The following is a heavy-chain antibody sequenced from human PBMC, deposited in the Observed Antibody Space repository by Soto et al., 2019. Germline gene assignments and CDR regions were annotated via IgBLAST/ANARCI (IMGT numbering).Heavy chain of an antibody. J-gene: IGHJ4*02. CDR1: GGPITGSY. CDR3: ARSAIMGIEVAGHFDS. CDR2: MYVRGRG. Sequence: QVQLQESGPGLVKSSETLSLTCSVSGGPITGSYLSWIRQPVGKGLEWIGRMYVRGRGDYNPSLKSRFTMSIDTSKNQLSLKVKSVAAADTAVYYCARSAIMGIEVAGHFDSWGQGTLVSVSS. V-gene: IGHV4-4*07. D-gene: IGHD6-19*01.